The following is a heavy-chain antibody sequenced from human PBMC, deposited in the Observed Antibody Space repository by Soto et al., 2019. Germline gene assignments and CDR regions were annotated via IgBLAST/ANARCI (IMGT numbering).Heavy chain of an antibody. Sequence: EVQVVESGGGLVKPGGPLRLSCAASGFTFSEYSFLWVRQAQGQGLEWLSFIANGDNHILYSDSVKGRFTISRDNAKNSVYLQLNSLRADDSAVYYCARKNGDCTDACNRGAFDIWGQGTMVTVSS. J-gene: IGHJ3*02. D-gene: IGHD2-21*01. V-gene: IGHV3-21*01. CDR1: GFTFSEYS. CDR2: IANGDNHI. CDR3: ARKNGDCTDACNRGAFDI.